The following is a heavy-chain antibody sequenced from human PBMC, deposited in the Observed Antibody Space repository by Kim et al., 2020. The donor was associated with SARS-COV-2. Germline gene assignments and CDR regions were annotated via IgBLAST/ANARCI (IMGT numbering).Heavy chain of an antibody. CDR2: ISPYNGDT. J-gene: IGHJ3*02. CDR1: GYTFTIYG. Sequence: ASVKVSCKTSGYTFTIYGISWVRQAPGQGLEWMGWISPYNGDTRYAQKVQGRVTMTIDTSTSTAYMDLRSLRSDDTAVYYCAREYSPSYPVADKNAFDIWGQGTMVAVSS. D-gene: IGHD1-26*01. CDR3: AREYSPSYPVADKNAFDI. V-gene: IGHV1-18*04.